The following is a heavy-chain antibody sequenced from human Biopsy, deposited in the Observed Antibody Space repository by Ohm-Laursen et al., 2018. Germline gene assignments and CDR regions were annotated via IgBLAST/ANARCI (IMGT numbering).Heavy chain of an antibody. D-gene: IGHD3-16*01. CDR2: VTTTSSYI. CDR1: GFDFSDYS. CDR3: GTSGAADSWGNYYGMDG. J-gene: IGHJ6*02. Sequence: GSRRLSCAASGFDFSDYSMSWVRQAPGKGLERVSSVTTTSSYIYYADSVQGRFSISRDNDKNSLYLQMISLRGDDTAVYYCGTSGAADSWGNYYGMDGWGQGTTVTGSS. V-gene: IGHV3-21*01.